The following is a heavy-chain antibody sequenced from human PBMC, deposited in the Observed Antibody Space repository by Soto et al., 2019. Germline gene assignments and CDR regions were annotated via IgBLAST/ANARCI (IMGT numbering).Heavy chain of an antibody. V-gene: IGHV4-30-2*02. D-gene: IGHD1-26*01. CDR1: GGSISSGGYS. CDR2: IYHSGYT. Sequence: PSETLSLTCAVSGGSISSGGYSWSWIRQPPGKGLEWIGYIYHSGYTYYNPSLKSRVTISVDRSKNQFSLNLSSVTAADTAVYYCARYRGGSFYFDYWGQGTLVTVSS. CDR3: ARYRGGSFYFDY. J-gene: IGHJ4*02.